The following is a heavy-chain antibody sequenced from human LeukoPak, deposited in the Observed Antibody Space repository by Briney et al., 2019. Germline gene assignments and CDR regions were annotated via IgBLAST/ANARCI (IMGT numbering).Heavy chain of an antibody. CDR3: ARRGRWLQLGPYYFDY. V-gene: IGHV4-34*01. CDR1: GGSFRGYN. CDR2: INHSGST. J-gene: IGHJ4*02. Sequence: PSETLSLTCAVYGGSFRGYNWSWIRLPPGKGLEWIGEINHSGSTNYNPSLKSRVTISVDTSKNQFSPKLSSVTAADTAVYYCARRGRWLQLGPYYFDYWGQGTLVTVSS. D-gene: IGHD5-24*01.